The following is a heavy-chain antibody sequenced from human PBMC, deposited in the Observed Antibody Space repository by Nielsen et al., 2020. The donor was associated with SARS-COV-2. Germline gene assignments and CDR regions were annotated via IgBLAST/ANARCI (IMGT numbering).Heavy chain of an antibody. J-gene: IGHJ6*02. D-gene: IGHD6-13*01. Sequence: GGSLRLSCAASGFTFSSYGMHWVRQAPGKGLEWVAVISYDGSNKYYADSVKGRFTISRDNSKNTLYLQMNSLRAEDTAVYYCGKVAAAGPYYYYYYGMDVWGQGTTVTVSS. CDR3: GKVAAAGPYYYYYYGMDV. CDR1: GFTFSSYG. CDR2: ISYDGSNK. V-gene: IGHV3-30*03.